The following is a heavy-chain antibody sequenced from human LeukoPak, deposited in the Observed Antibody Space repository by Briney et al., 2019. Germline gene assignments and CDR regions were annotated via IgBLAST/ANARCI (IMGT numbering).Heavy chain of an antibody. J-gene: IGHJ4*02. D-gene: IGHD3-3*01. V-gene: IGHV4-39*01. Sequence: KPSETLSLTCTVSGGSISSYYWGWIRQPPGKGLEWIGSIYYSGSTYYNPSLKSRVTISVDTSKNQFSLKLSSVTAADTAVYYCARLGRYVLRFLEWLPYYFDYWGQGTLVTVSS. CDR2: IYYSGST. CDR3: ARLGRYVLRFLEWLPYYFDY. CDR1: GGSISSYY.